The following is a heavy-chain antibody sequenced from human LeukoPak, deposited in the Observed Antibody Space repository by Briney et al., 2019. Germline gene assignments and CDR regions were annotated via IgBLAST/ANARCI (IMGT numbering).Heavy chain of an antibody. V-gene: IGHV1-69*05. CDR1: GGTFSSYA. D-gene: IGHD1-26*01. CDR3: ARKWELRGVWFDP. CDR2: IIPIFGTA. Sequence: SVKVSCKASGGTFSSYAISWVRQAPGQGLEWMGGIIPIFGTANYAQKFQGRVTITTDESTSTAYMELSSLRSEDTAVYYCARKWELRGVWFDPWGQGTLVTVSS. J-gene: IGHJ5*02.